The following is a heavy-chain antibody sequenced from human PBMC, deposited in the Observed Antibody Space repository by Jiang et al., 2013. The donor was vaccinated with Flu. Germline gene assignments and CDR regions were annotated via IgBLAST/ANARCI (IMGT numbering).Heavy chain of an antibody. CDR1: GDSVSSNSAA. CDR2: TYYRSKWYN. CDR3: ARGGGIVVPAADYYYYYGMDV. V-gene: IGHV6-1*01. J-gene: IGHJ6*02. Sequence: QTLSLTCAVSGDSVSSNSAAWNWIRQSPSRGLERLGRTYYRSKWYNDYAVSVKSRITINPDTSKNQFSLQLNSVTPEDTAVYYCARGGGIVVPAADYYYYYGMDVVGQGTTVTVS. D-gene: IGHD2-2*01.